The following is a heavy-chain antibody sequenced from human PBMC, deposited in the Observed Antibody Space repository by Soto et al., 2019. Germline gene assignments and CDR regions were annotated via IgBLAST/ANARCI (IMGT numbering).Heavy chain of an antibody. V-gene: IGHV2-5*01. CDR3: LNHVMVHNITGGNYFDY. CDR2: IYWNEDK. D-gene: IGHD2-8*01. CDR1: AFSLSTNGVG. J-gene: IGHJ4*02. Sequence: SGPTLVNPTQTLTLTCTFSAFSLSTNGVGVGWIRQPPGKPLEWLAVIYWNEDKRYSRSLKSRLSITKDTSKNQVVLTMTTMDPVDTAKYYCLNHVMVHNITGGNYFDYWGPGILVTVSS.